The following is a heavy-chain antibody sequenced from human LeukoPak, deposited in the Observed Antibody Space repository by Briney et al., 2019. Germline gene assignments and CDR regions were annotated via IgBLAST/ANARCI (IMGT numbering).Heavy chain of an antibody. CDR2: IYYSGST. CDR3: ARRIKVGALDY. V-gene: IGHV4-59*08. CDR1: GGSISSYH. Sequence: SSETLSLTCTVSGGSISSYHWSWIRQPPGKGPEWIGYIYYSGSTNYNPSLKSRVTISVDTSKNQFSLKLSSVTAADTAVYYCARRIKVGALDYWGQGTLVTVSS. D-gene: IGHD1-26*01. J-gene: IGHJ4*02.